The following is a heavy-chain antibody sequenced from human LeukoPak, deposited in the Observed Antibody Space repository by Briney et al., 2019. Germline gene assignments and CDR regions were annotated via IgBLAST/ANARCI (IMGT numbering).Heavy chain of an antibody. Sequence: GGSLRLSCAASGFTFSSYAMSWVRQAPGKGLKWVSVISNSGGSTFYADSVKGRFTISRDNSKNTLYLQMNSLRAEDTAVYYCAKRASGSGTSLYYFDYWGQGTLVTVPS. CDR1: GFTFSSYA. CDR3: AKRASGSGTSLYYFDY. CDR2: ISNSGGST. D-gene: IGHD3-10*01. V-gene: IGHV3-23*01. J-gene: IGHJ4*02.